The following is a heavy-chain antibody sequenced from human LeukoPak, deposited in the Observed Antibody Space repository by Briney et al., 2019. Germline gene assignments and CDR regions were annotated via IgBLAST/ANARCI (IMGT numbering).Heavy chain of an antibody. CDR3: ARGKNYYDSSGYYYRYYGGDAFDI. V-gene: IGHV3-11*01. J-gene: IGHJ3*02. CDR1: GFTFSDYY. Sequence: GGSLRLSCAASGFTFSDYYMSWIRQAPGKGLEWVSYISSSGSTIYYADSVKGRFTISRDNAKNSLYLQMNSLRAEDTAVYYRARGKNYYDSSGYYYRYYGGDAFDIWGQGTMVTVSS. CDR2: ISSSGSTI. D-gene: IGHD3-22*01.